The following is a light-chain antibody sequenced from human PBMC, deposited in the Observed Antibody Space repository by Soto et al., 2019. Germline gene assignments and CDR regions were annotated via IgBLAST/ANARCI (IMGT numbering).Light chain of an antibody. CDR3: VAWDDNLDAHV. CDR1: SSNLGTNP. J-gene: IGLJ1*01. V-gene: IGLV1-44*01. CDR2: VND. Sequence: QPVLTLPPSGSRTPGRRRPISCFGSSSNLGTNPVGWYQQLPGATPKVLIYVNDKRPSGVPDRFSGSISGTSASLTTSGLQFEDEADYYCVAWDDNLDAHVFGTGTKVTVL.